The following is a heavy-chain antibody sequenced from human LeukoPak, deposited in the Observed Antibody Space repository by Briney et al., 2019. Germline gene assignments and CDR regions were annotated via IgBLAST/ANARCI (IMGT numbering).Heavy chain of an antibody. CDR1: GFTFSNYA. CDR3: AKVHRDGYNLDY. Sequence: GGSLRLSCAASGFTFSNYAMSWVRQAPGMGLEWVSIISTSGGGTYYADSVKGRFTISRDNSKNTLYLQMSSLRAEDTAVYYCAKVHRDGYNLDYWGQGTLVTVSS. D-gene: IGHD5-24*01. J-gene: IGHJ4*02. CDR2: ISTSGGGT. V-gene: IGHV3-23*01.